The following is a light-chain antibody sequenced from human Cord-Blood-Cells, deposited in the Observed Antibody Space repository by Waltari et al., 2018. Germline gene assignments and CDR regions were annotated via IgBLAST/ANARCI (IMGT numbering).Light chain of an antibody. CDR2: DAS. J-gene: IGKJ4*01. V-gene: IGKV1-33*01. Sequence: DIQMTQSPSSLSASLGDRVTITCQASQDIRNYLNWYQQKPGQAPKLLIYDASNLETGVPSRFSGSGSGTDFTFTISSLQPEDIATYYCQQYDNLPLTFGGGTKVEIK. CDR3: QQYDNLPLT. CDR1: QDIRNY.